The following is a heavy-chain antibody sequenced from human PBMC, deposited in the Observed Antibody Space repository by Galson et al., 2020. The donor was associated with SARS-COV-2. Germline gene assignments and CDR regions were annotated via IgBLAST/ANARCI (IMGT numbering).Heavy chain of an antibody. D-gene: IGHD3-3*01. CDR2: INPNSGGT. J-gene: IGHJ6*03. V-gene: IGHV1-2*04. CDR3: ARGAPTFGVVIIPHYYYYYMDV. CDR1: GYTFTGYY. Sequence: ASVKVSCKASGYTFTGYYMHWVRQAPGQGLEWMGWINPNSGGTNYAQKFQGWVTMTRDTSISTAYMELSRLRSDDTAVYYCARGAPTFGVVIIPHYYYYYMDVWGKGTTVTVSS.